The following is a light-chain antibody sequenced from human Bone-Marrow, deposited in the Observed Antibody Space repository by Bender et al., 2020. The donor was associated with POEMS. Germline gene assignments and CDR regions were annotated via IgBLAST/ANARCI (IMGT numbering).Light chain of an antibody. CDR3: QSYDSSMSGSV. CDR1: SSNIGAGYD. J-gene: IGLJ2*01. Sequence: QSVLTQPPSVSGAPGQRVTISCTGSSSNIGAGYDVHWYQQLPGTAPKLLIYGDNNRPSGGPDRCSGAKTGTTAALAITGVQAEDEADYYCQSYDSSMSGSVFGGGTKLTVL. CDR2: GDN. V-gene: IGLV1-40*01.